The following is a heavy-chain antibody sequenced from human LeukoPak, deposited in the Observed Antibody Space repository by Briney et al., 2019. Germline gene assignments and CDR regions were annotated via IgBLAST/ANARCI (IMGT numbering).Heavy chain of an antibody. Sequence: PSETLSLTCAVSGYSISSGYFWVWIRQPPGKGLEWIGSIYHTGATYCNPSLRSPVTISVDTSKNQFSLELNSVTAADTAVYYCARDLGLTISDNWFDPWGQGTLVTVSS. CDR2: IYHTGAT. J-gene: IGHJ5*02. D-gene: IGHD3-9*01. V-gene: IGHV4-38-2*02. CDR3: ARDLGLTISDNWFDP. CDR1: GYSISSGYF.